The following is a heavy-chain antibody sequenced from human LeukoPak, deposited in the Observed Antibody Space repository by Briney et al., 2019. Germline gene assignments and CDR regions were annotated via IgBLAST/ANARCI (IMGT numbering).Heavy chain of an antibody. D-gene: IGHD3-10*01. CDR2: INSDGSST. J-gene: IGHJ6*04. Sequence: GGSLRLSCAASGFTFSSYWMHWVRQAPGKGLVWVSRINSDGSSTSYADSVKGRFTISRDNAKNTPYLQMNSLRAEDTAVYYCARDTGSSVLWFGELLQDYYYYGMDVWGKGTTVTVSS. CDR1: GFTFSSYW. CDR3: ARDTGSSVLWFGELLQDYYYYGMDV. V-gene: IGHV3-74*01.